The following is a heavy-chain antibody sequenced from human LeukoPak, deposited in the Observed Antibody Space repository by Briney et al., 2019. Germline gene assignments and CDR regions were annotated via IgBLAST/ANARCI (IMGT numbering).Heavy chain of an antibody. D-gene: IGHD2-2*01. CDR1: GGSFSGYY. J-gene: IGHJ5*02. V-gene: IGHV4-34*01. CDR2: INHSGST. Sequence: SETLSLTCAVYGGSFSGYYWSWIRQPPGKGLEWIGEINHSGSTNYNPSLKSRVTISVDTSKNQFSLKLSSVTAADTAVYYCARPRYCSSTSCVNWFDPWGQGTLVTVSS. CDR3: ARPRYCSSTSCVNWFDP.